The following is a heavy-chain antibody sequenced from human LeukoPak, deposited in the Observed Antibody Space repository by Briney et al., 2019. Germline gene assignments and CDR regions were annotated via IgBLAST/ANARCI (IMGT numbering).Heavy chain of an antibody. CDR1: VGTFSSYA. Sequence: SVQVSCKASVGTFSSYAISWVRQAPGQGLEWMGGIIPIFGTANYAQKFQGRVTITADESTSTAYMELSSLRSEDTAVYYCAIPGGIVLMVYAPGAFDIWGQGTMVTVSS. CDR2: IIPIFGTA. D-gene: IGHD2-8*01. CDR3: AIPGGIVLMVYAPGAFDI. J-gene: IGHJ3*02. V-gene: IGHV1-69*13.